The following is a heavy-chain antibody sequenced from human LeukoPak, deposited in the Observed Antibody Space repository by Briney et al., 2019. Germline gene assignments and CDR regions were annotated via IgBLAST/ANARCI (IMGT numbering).Heavy chain of an antibody. D-gene: IGHD3-10*01. V-gene: IGHV4-59*08. CDR3: ASNTMVGAFDI. Sequence: SETLPLTCTVSGGSISSYYWSWIRQPPGKGLEWIGYIYYSGSTNYNPSLKSRVTISVDTSKNQFSLKLSSVTAADTAVYYCASNTMVGAFDIWGQGTMVTVSS. CDR1: GGSISSYY. CDR2: IYYSGST. J-gene: IGHJ3*02.